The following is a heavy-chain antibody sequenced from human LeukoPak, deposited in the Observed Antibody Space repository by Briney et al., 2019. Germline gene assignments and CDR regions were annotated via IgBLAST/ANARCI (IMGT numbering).Heavy chain of an antibody. J-gene: IGHJ5*02. Sequence: SETLSLTCTVSGGSINSYYWSWIRQPPGKGLEWFGYFAYSGSTNYNPSLKSPVTISLDTSKNQFSLKLSSVTAADTAVYYCARTVSGYYFNAWGPGTLVTVSS. CDR1: GGSINSYY. CDR2: FAYSGST. CDR3: ARTVSGYYFNA. V-gene: IGHV4-59*01. D-gene: IGHD5-12*01.